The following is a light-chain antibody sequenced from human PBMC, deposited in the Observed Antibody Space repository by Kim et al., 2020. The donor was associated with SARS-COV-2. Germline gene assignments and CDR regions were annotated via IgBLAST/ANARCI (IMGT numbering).Light chain of an antibody. Sequence: GQRVSISCSGGSSNIGRFPVNWYQRLPGAAPKLLIDTNNVRPSGVPDRFSGSKSGTTASLVIRGLQSEDEADDYCEAWDDSLNGPVFGGGTKVTVL. CDR2: TNN. V-gene: IGLV1-44*01. J-gene: IGLJ3*02. CDR1: SSNIGRFP. CDR3: EAWDDSLNGPV.